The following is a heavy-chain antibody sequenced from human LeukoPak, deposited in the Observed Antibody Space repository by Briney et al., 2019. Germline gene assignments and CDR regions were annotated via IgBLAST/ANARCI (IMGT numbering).Heavy chain of an antibody. Sequence: ASVKVPCKASGGTFSSYAISWVRQAPGQGLEWMGGIIPIFGTANYAQKFQGRVTITADESTSTAYMELSSLRSEDTAVYYCARSGYCSSTSCFHYYYYGMDVWGQGTTVTVSS. CDR1: GGTFSSYA. V-gene: IGHV1-69*13. D-gene: IGHD2-2*03. CDR3: ARSGYCSSTSCFHYYYYGMDV. J-gene: IGHJ6*02. CDR2: IIPIFGTA.